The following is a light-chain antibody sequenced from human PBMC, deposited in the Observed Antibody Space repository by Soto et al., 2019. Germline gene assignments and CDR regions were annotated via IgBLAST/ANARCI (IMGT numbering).Light chain of an antibody. CDR3: QQSSSSPIT. V-gene: IGKV1-39*02. Sequence: GDRVTITCRASQSINRDLNWYQQKPGKAPNLLIYAASSRATGIPDRFSGSGSGTDFTLTISRLEAEDFAVYYCQQSSSSPITFGQGTRLEIK. CDR1: QSINRD. CDR2: AAS. J-gene: IGKJ5*01.